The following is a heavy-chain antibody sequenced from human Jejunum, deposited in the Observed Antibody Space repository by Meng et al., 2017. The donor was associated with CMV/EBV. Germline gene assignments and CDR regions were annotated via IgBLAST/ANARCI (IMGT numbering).Heavy chain of an antibody. D-gene: IGHD4-17*01. CDR1: GFALNRYA. CDR3: ARDLGDYGNY. CDR2: TLYDGSNK. V-gene: IGHV3-30*04. Sequence: CAAFGFALNRYAMHWVRQAPGKGLEWVAVTLYDGSNKYYADSVKGRFTISRDNSKNTLYLQMNSLRVEDTAMYYCARDLGDYGNYWGQGTLVTVSS. J-gene: IGHJ4*02.